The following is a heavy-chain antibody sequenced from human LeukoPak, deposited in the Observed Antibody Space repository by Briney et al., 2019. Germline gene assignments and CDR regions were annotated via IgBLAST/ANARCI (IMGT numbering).Heavy chain of an antibody. J-gene: IGHJ3*02. CDR3: ARGSSGCSLIAFDI. V-gene: IGHV3-66*01. CDR1: GFTVSSNY. CDR2: IYSGGST. Sequence: GGSLRLSCAASGFTVSSNYMSWVRQAPGKGLEWVSVIYSGGSTYYADSVKGRFTISRDNSKNTLYLQMNSLRAEDTAVYYCARGSSGCSLIAFDIWGQGTMVTVSS. D-gene: IGHD3-3*01.